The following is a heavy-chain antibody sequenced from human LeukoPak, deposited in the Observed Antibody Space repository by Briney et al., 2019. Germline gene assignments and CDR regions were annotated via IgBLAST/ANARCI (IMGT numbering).Heavy chain of an antibody. CDR1: GGSFSGYY. J-gene: IGHJ3*02. D-gene: IGHD6-13*01. CDR3: AREYSSSWYSRGGEAFDI. V-gene: IGHV4-34*01. CDR2: INHSGST. Sequence: SETLSLTCAVYGGSFSGYYWSWIRQPPGKGLEWIGEINHSGSTNYNPSLKSRVTISVDTSKNQFSLKLSSVTAADTAVYYCAREYSSSWYSRGGEAFDIWGQGTMVTVSS.